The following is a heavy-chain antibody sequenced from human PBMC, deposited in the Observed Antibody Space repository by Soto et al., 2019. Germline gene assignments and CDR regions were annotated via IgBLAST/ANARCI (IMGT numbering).Heavy chain of an antibody. CDR3: AKGAGIAVAGHYYYYMDV. J-gene: IGHJ6*03. V-gene: IGHV3-23*01. CDR2: IRGSGGST. CDR1: GFTFSSYA. Sequence: GGSLRLSCAASGFTFSSYAMSWVRQAPGKGLEWVSAIRGSGGSTYYADSVKGRFTISRDNSKNTLYLQMNSLRAEDTAVYYCAKGAGIAVAGHYYYYMDVWGKGTTVTVSS. D-gene: IGHD6-19*01.